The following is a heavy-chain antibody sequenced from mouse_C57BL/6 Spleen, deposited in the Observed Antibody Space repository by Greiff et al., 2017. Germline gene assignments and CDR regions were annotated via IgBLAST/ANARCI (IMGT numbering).Heavy chain of an antibody. CDR2: ISSGGSYT. D-gene: IGHD1-1*01. Sequence: DVMLVESGGDLVKPGGSLKLSCAASGFTFSSYGMSWVRQTPDKRLEWVATISSGGSYTYYPDSVKGRFTISRDNAKNTLYLQMSSLKSEDTAMYYCARQGGSSPYFDYWGQGTTLTVSS. CDR3: ARQGGSSPYFDY. CDR1: GFTFSSYG. V-gene: IGHV5-6*02. J-gene: IGHJ2*01.